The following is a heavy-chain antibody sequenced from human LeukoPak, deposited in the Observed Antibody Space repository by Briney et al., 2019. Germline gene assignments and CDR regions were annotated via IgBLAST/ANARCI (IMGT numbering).Heavy chain of an antibody. D-gene: IGHD3-10*02. J-gene: IGHJ3*02. V-gene: IGHV1-2*06. Sequence: ASVKVSCKASGYTFTGYYMHWVRQAPGQGLEWMGRINPNSGGTNHAQKFQGRVTMTRDTSISTAYMELSRLRSDDTAVYYCARVCVRGAFDIWGQGTMVTVSS. CDR1: GYTFTGYY. CDR2: INPNSGGT. CDR3: ARVCVRGAFDI.